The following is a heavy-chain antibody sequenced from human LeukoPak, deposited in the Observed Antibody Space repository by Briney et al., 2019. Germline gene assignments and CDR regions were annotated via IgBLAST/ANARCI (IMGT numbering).Heavy chain of an antibody. CDR3: ARVPSTYCSSTSCYYYYYYMDV. J-gene: IGHJ6*03. CDR1: GFTFDDYG. CDR2: INWNGGST. V-gene: IGHV3-20*04. D-gene: IGHD2-2*01. Sequence: RAGGSLRLSCAASGFTFDDYGMSWVRQAPGKGLEWVSGINWNGGSTGYADSVKGRFTISRDNAKNSLYLQMNSLRAEDTALYYCARVPSTYCSSTSCYYYYYYMDVWGKGTTVTVS.